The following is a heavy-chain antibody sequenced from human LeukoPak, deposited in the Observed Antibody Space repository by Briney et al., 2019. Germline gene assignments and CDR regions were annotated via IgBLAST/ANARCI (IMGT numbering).Heavy chain of an antibody. J-gene: IGHJ5*02. D-gene: IGHD6-13*01. Sequence: GGSLRLSCAASGFTVSSNYMSWVRQAPGKGLEWVSVIYSGGSTYYADSVKGRFTISRDNSKNTLYLQMNSLRAEDTAVYYCATGYSSSWYPSPWGQGTLVTVSS. CDR3: ATGYSSSWYPSP. CDR1: GFTVSSNY. V-gene: IGHV3-53*01. CDR2: IYSGGST.